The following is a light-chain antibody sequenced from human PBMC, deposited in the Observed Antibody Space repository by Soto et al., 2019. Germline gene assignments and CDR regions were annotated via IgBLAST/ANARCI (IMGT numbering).Light chain of an antibody. CDR1: SSDVGNYKY. CDR3: SSYAGSNNWV. Sequence: HSVLTQSPSASGSPGQSVTISCTGTSSDVGNYKYVSWYQQHPGKAPKLMIYEVSKRPSGVPDRFSGSKSGNTASLTVSGLQAEDEADYYCSSYAGSNNWVFGGGTKLTVL. J-gene: IGLJ3*02. V-gene: IGLV2-8*01. CDR2: EVS.